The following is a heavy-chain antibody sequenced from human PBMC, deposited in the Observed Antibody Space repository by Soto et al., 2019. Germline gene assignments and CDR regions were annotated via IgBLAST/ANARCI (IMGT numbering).Heavy chain of an antibody. CDR2: IYYSGST. CDR3: ARHDFWSGYYPSLDY. D-gene: IGHD3-3*01. CDR1: GGSISSYY. Sequence: PSETLSLTFTVSGGSISSYYWSWIRQPPGKGLEWIGYIYYSGSTNYNPSPKSRVTISVDTSKNQFSLKLSSVTAADTAVYYCARHDFWSGYYPSLDYWGQGTLVTVSS. J-gene: IGHJ4*02. V-gene: IGHV4-59*08.